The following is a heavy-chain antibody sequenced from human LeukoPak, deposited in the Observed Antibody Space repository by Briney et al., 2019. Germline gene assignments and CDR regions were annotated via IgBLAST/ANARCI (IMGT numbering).Heavy chain of an antibody. J-gene: IGHJ6*02. CDR2: ISGSGGST. D-gene: IGHD2-2*02. V-gene: IGHV3-23*01. CDR1: GFTFSTYA. CDR3: AKSIRGPYYYGMDV. Sequence: GGSLRLSCAASGFTFSTYAMSWVRQAPGEGLEGVSVISGSGGSTYYADAVKGRFAISRDNSKNTLYLQMNSLRAEDTAVYYCAKSIRGPYYYGMDVWGQGTTVTVSS.